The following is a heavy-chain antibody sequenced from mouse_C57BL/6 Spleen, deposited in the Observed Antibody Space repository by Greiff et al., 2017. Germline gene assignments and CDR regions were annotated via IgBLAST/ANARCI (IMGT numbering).Heavy chain of an antibody. D-gene: IGHD4-1*01. CDR2: LNYDGSST. Sequence: EVQLVESEGGLVQPGSSMKLSCTASGFTFSDYYMAWVRQVPEKGLEWVANLNYDGSSTYYLHSLKSRVIMSRDNAKNVRYLHMSSLESEDTATYYCARLRTGTARDYWGQGTSVTVAS. CDR1: GFTFSDYY. CDR3: ARLRTGTARDY. V-gene: IGHV5-16*01. J-gene: IGHJ4*01.